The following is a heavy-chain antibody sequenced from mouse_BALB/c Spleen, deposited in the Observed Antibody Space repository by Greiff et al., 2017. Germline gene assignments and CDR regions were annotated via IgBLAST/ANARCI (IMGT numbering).Heavy chain of an antibody. Sequence: QVHVKQSGAELARPGASVKLSCKASGYTFTDYYINWVKQRTGQGLEWIGEIYPGSGNTYYNEKFKGKATLTADKSSSTAYMQLSSLTSEDSAVYFCAKVGRGYWGQGTTLTVSS. D-gene: IGHD4-1*01. V-gene: IGHV1-77*01. CDR1: GYTFTDYY. CDR3: AKVGRGY. CDR2: IYPGSGNT. J-gene: IGHJ2*01.